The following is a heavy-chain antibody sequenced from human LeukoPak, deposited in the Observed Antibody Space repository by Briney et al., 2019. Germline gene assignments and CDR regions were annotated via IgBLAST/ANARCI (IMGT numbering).Heavy chain of an antibody. D-gene: IGHD6-13*01. CDR1: GFTFSSYS. V-gene: IGHV3-21*01. CDR2: ISSSSRYT. Sequence: GGSLRLSCAASGFTFSSYSTNWVRQAPGKGLEWVSSISSSSRYTYYADSVKGRFTISKDNAKNSLYLQRNSLTPQDTAVYYCARMGSSSWSDYWGQGTLVTVSS. J-gene: IGHJ4*02. CDR3: ARMGSSSWSDY.